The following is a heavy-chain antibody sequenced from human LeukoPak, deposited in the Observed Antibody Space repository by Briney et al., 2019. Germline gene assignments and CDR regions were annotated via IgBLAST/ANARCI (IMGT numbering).Heavy chain of an antibody. CDR3: ARGYSSSWYDS. CDR1: GGSISSYY. CDR2: IYYSGST. V-gene: IGHV4-59*01. J-gene: IGHJ5*01. Sequence: SETLSLTCTVSGGSISSYYWSWIRQPPGKGLEWIGFIYYSGSTNYNPSLKSRVTISIDTSKNQFSLKLSSVTAADTAVYYCARGYSSSWYDSWGQGTLVTVSS. D-gene: IGHD6-13*01.